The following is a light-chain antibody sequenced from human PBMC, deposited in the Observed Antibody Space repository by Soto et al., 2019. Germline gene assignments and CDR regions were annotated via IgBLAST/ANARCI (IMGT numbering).Light chain of an antibody. V-gene: IGKV3D-20*02. CDR2: GAS. Sequence: EIVLTQSPGTLSLSPGERATLSCRASQSVSTNQLAWYQQKPGQAPRLLIYGASTRATGIPARFSGSGSGTEFTLTISSLEPEDFAVYYCQQRSNWPITFGQGTRLEI. J-gene: IGKJ5*01. CDR3: QQRSNWPIT. CDR1: QSVSTNQ.